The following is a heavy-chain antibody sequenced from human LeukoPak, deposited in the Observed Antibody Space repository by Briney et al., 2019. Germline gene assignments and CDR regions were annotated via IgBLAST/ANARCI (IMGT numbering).Heavy chain of an antibody. CDR2: IKQDGSVE. CDR1: GFTFENYW. Sequence: GGSLRLSCVGSGFTFENYWMSWVRQAPGKGPEWVANIKQDGSVEHYLDSVKGRFTVPRDNAENSLVLQMNSLRAEDTAVYYCARWAGVTDYWGQGTLVTVSS. V-gene: IGHV3-7*01. D-gene: IGHD5-18*01. CDR3: ARWAGVTDY. J-gene: IGHJ4*02.